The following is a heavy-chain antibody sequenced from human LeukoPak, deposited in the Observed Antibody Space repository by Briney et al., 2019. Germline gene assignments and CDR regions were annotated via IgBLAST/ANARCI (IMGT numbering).Heavy chain of an antibody. Sequence: PGGSLRLSCPASGFPFSTFWMTWVRQAPGKGLEWVANIIQDGRETYYVGSVKGRFTISRDNAKNSLYLQMNSLRAEDTAVYYRAREGTSTISHAFDVWGQGTMVTVSS. CDR3: AREGTSTISHAFDV. D-gene: IGHD3-10*01. V-gene: IGHV3-7*01. CDR1: GFPFSTFW. J-gene: IGHJ3*01. CDR2: IIQDGRET.